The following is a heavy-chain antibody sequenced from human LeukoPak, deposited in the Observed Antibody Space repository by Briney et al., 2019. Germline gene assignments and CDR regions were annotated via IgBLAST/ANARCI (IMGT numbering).Heavy chain of an antibody. Sequence: GGSLRLSCEASGFSFSIYNMNWVRLAPGKGLEWVSSISGSSSHVWYADSVKGRFTSSRDNAKNSLYLQMSSLRVEDTAVYYCARAAEYYDFWSGYYPYYFDYWGQGTLVTVSS. CDR1: GFSFSIYN. D-gene: IGHD3-3*01. V-gene: IGHV3-21*01. CDR2: ISGSSSHV. J-gene: IGHJ4*02. CDR3: ARAAEYYDFWSGYYPYYFDY.